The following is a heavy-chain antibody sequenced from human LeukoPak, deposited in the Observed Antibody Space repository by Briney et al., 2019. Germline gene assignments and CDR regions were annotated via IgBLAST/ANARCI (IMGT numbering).Heavy chain of an antibody. J-gene: IGHJ5*02. V-gene: IGHV1-18*01. D-gene: IGHD3-22*01. Sequence: GASVKVSCKASGYTFPIYGITWVRQAPGQGLEWMGWISAYNGNTDYAQKVQGRVTMTTDTSTSTAYMELRSLRSDDTAIYYCARGGYHYDSSGYRLDPWGQGTLVTVSS. CDR2: ISAYNGNT. CDR3: ARGGYHYDSSGYRLDP. CDR1: GYTFPIYG.